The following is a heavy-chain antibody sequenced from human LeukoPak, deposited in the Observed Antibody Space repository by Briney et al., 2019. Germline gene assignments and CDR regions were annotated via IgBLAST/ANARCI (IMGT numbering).Heavy chain of an antibody. V-gene: IGHV3-48*02. CDR2: ISSSSTI. CDR1: GFTFSSYS. CDR3: ARDLGYSSSSQRDY. J-gene: IGHJ4*02. D-gene: IGHD6-6*01. Sequence: GGSLRLSCAASGFTFSSYSMNWVRQAPGKGLEWVSYISSSSTIYYADSVKGRFTISRDNAKNSLYLQMNSLRDEDTAVYYCARDLGYSSSSQRDYWGQGTLVTVSS.